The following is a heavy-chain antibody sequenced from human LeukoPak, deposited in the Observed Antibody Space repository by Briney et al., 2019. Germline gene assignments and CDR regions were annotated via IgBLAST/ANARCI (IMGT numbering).Heavy chain of an antibody. CDR2: ISSSSDTI. J-gene: IGHJ4*02. CDR1: GFTFDDYG. CDR3: ASVLWFGGIFFDY. Sequence: GSLRLSCAASGFTFDDYGMSWVRQAPGKGLEWVSYISSSSDTIYYADSVKGRFTISRDNAKNSLYLQMNSLRAEDTAVYYCASVLWFGGIFFDYWGQGTLVTVSS. D-gene: IGHD3-10*01. V-gene: IGHV3-11*01.